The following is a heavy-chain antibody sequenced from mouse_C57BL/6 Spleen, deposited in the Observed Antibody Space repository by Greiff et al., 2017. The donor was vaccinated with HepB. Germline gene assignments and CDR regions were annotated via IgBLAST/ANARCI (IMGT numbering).Heavy chain of an antibody. CDR1: GYTFTSYW. Sequence: VQLQQPGAELVKPGASVKLSCKASGYTFTSYWMHWVKQRPGQGLEWIGMIHPNSGSTNYNEKFKSKATLTVDKSSSTAYMQLSSLTSEDSAVYYCARSRVYYAMDYWGQGTSVTVSS. CDR2: IHPNSGST. V-gene: IGHV1-64*01. J-gene: IGHJ4*01. CDR3: ARSRVYYAMDY.